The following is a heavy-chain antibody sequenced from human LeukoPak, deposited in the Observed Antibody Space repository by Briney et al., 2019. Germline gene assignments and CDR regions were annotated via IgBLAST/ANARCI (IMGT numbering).Heavy chain of an antibody. J-gene: IGHJ6*03. V-gene: IGHV4-34*01. CDR2: TTHSGNT. CDR3: AFLVVPAPIDYMDV. CDR1: GGSFSGYY. Sequence: PSETLSLTCAVYGGSFSGYYLSWIREPPGPGLEWIGETTHSGNTKYNPSLKSRVTISVDTSKSQFSLKLSSVTAADTAVYYCAFLVVPAPIDYMDVWGKGTTVTVSS. D-gene: IGHD2-2*01.